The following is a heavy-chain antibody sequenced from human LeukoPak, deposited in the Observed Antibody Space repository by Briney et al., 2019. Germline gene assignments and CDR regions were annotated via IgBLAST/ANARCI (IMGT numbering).Heavy chain of an antibody. CDR1: GFTFSSYA. CDR2: ISGSGGST. V-gene: IGHV3-23*01. CDR3: ARSPRVVRGVIWFPFDY. J-gene: IGHJ4*02. Sequence: GGSLRLSCAASGFTFSSYAMSWVRQAPGKGLEWVSAISGSGGSTYYADSVKGRFTISRDNSKNTLYLQMNSLRAEDTAVYYCARSPRVVRGVIWFPFDYWGQGTLVTVSS. D-gene: IGHD3-10*01.